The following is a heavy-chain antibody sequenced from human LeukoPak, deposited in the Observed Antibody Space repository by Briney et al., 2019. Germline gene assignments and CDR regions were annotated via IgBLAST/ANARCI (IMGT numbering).Heavy chain of an antibody. CDR1: GFTFDDYG. D-gene: IGHD6-13*01. CDR2: INWNGGST. V-gene: IGHV3-20*04. Sequence: RAGGSLRLSCAASGFTFDDYGMSWVRQAPGKGLEWVSGINWNGGSTGYADSVKGRFTISRDNAKNSLYLQMNSLRAEDTAVYYCARVSSSWYQDWYFDLWGRGTLVTVSS. J-gene: IGHJ2*01. CDR3: ARVSSSWYQDWYFDL.